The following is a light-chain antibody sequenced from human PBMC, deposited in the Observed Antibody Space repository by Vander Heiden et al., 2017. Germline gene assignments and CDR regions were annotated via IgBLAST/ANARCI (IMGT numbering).Light chain of an antibody. V-gene: IGLV1-40*01. Sequence: QSVLTQPPSVSGAPGQRVTISCTGSSSNIGAGYDVHWYPQLPGTAPKLLIYGNSNRPSGVPDRFSGSKSGTSASLAITGLQAEDEADYYCQSYDSSLRRVVFGGGTKLTVL. J-gene: IGLJ2*01. CDR1: SSNIGAGYD. CDR3: QSYDSSLRRVV. CDR2: GNS.